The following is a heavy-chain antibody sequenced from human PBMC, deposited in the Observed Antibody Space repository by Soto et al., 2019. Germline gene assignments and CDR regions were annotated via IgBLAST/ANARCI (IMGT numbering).Heavy chain of an antibody. CDR2: IWYDGSKK. CDR1: GFTFSSYA. Sequence: QVQLVESGGGVVQPGRSLRLSCAASGFTFSSYAMYWVRQAPGKGLEWVAIIWYDGSKKYDADSVKGRFTISRDNSKKPLFLKRTRLSAEDTAIYYCASIRSGTQTYHHYMDVWRKGTRVNVSS. V-gene: IGHV3-33*03. D-gene: IGHD1-1*01. CDR3: ASIRSGTQTYHHYMDV. J-gene: IGHJ6*03.